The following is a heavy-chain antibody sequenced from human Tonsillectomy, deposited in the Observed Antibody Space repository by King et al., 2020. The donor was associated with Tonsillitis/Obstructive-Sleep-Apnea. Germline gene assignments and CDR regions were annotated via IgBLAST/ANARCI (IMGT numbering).Heavy chain of an antibody. D-gene: IGHD5-18*01. J-gene: IGHJ6*03. CDR3: AGDSRDTAMVTRPHYYYYMDV. Sequence: QLVQSGAQVKKPGSSVKVSCKASGGTFSSYAITWVRQAPGQGLEWMGGIIPIFGTANYAQKFQGRVTITADESTSTDYMELSSLRSEDTAVFYCAGDSRDTAMVTRPHYYYYMDVWGNGTTVTVSS. CDR2: IIPIFGTA. V-gene: IGHV1-69*12. CDR1: GGTFSSYA.